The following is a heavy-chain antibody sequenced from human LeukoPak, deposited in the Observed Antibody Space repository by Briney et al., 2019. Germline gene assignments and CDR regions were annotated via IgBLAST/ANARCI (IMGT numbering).Heavy chain of an antibody. CDR3: AKVGGMTTISIASFDI. CDR2: IYHSGST. J-gene: IGHJ3*02. V-gene: IGHV4-59*01. Sequence: SETLSLTCNVSGGSISSDYWNWIRQPPGKALEWIGYIYHSGSTNYNPSLRSRVTISIDKSKKQFSLKLTSVTAADTAIYYCAKVGGMTTISIASFDIWGQGTMVTVSS. CDR1: GGSISSDY. D-gene: IGHD3-3*02.